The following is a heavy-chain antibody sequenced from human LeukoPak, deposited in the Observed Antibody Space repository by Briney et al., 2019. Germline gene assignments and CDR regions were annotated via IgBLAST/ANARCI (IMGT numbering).Heavy chain of an antibody. CDR3: SRPLYYYYMDG. Sequence: KPSETLSLTCTVSGVSISSYYWSWIRQPPGKGLEWIGYICTSGSTNYNPSLESRVTISVDTSKNQFSLKLSSVTAAGTAVYYCSRPLYYYYMDGWGKGTTVTVSS. J-gene: IGHJ6*03. V-gene: IGHV4-4*09. CDR2: ICTSGST. CDR1: GVSISSYY.